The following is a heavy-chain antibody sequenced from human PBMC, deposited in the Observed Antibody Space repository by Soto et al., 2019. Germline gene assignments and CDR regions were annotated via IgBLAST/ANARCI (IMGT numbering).Heavy chain of an antibody. CDR3: ARQPTTAEIDLWVDP. V-gene: IGHV4-39*01. J-gene: IGHJ5*02. D-gene: IGHD2-2*01. CDR1: GGSISSSRSY. CDR2: IFCSGST. Sequence: QLQLQESGPGLVKASETLSLTCNVSGGSISSSRSYWAWIRQPPVKGLEWIANIFCSGSTYYNPSLASRVTVSVDTSKNQFTLTLSPVIAADTAVYYCARQPTTAEIDLWVDPWGQGTLVTVSS.